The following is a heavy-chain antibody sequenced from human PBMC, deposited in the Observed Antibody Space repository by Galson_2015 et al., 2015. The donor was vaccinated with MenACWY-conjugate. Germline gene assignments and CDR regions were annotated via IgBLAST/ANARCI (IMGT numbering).Heavy chain of an antibody. V-gene: IGHV3-30*02. CDR2: TLYDGNNR. CDR1: GFAFTNYG. CDR3: AKGGNPTREIDY. D-gene: IGHD4-23*01. J-gene: IGHJ4*02. Sequence: SLRLSCAASGFAFTNYGMHWVRQAPGKGLEWVAFTLYDGNNRYYADSVKGRITISKDFSENTLHLQMNSLRAEDTAVYFCAKGGNPTREIDYWGQGTLVTVSS.